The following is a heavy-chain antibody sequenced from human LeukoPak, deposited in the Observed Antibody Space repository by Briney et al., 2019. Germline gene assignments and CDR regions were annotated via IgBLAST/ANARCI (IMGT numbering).Heavy chain of an antibody. CDR2: INPNSGGT. J-gene: IGHJ6*03. D-gene: IGHD2-15*01. V-gene: IGHV1-2*02. CDR3: ARDRGVDYCSGGSCSHYYYYMDV. CDR1: GGPFSSNA. Sequence: ASVKVSCKASGGPFSSNAISWVRQAPGQGLEWMGWINPNSGGTNYAQKFQGRVTMTRDTSISTAYMELSRLRSDDTAVYYCARDRGVDYCSGGSCSHYYYYMDVWGKGTTVTISS.